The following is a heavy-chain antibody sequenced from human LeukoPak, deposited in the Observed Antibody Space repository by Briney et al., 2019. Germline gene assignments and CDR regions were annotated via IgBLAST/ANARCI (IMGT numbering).Heavy chain of an antibody. CDR3: ARAAAVSGAFRDNWFDP. Sequence: GGSLRLSCAASGFTFSTYGMHWVRQAQGKGLEWVAAISNDGRKEIYTDSVKGRFTISRDNSKNTLYLQMNSLRAEGTAVYYCARAAAVSGAFRDNWFDPWGQGSLVTVSS. V-gene: IGHV3-30*05. CDR2: ISNDGRKE. CDR1: GFTFSTYG. J-gene: IGHJ5*02. D-gene: IGHD2-15*01.